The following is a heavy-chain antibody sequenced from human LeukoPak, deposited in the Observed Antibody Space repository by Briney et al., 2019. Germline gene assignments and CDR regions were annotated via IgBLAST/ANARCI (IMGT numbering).Heavy chain of an antibody. J-gene: IGHJ3*02. CDR2: IKQDGSEK. D-gene: IGHD6-13*01. Sequence: PGGSLRLSCAASGFTFSGYWMSWVRQAPGKGLEWVANIKQDGSEKYYVDSVKGRFTISRDNAKNSLFLQMNSLRAEDTAVYYCARDWQWQQLDGDAFDIWGQGTMVTVS. V-gene: IGHV3-7*04. CDR1: GFTFSGYW. CDR3: ARDWQWQQLDGDAFDI.